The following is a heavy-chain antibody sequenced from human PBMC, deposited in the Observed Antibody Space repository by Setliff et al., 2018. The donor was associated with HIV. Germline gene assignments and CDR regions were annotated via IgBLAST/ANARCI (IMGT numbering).Heavy chain of an antibody. J-gene: IGHJ5*02. D-gene: IGHD3-16*01. CDR3: ASVSRGRGWFDP. CDR2: IYYSGST. V-gene: IGHV4-59*11. CDR1: GGSISSHY. Sequence: PSETLSLTCTVSGGSISSHYWSWIRQPPGKGLEWIGYIYYSGSTNYNPSLKSRVTISVDTSKNQFSLKLSSVTAADTAVYYCASVSRGRGWFDPLGQGTLVTVSS.